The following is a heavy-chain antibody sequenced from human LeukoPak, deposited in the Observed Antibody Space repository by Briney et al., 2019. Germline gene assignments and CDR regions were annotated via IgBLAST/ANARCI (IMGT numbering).Heavy chain of an antibody. D-gene: IGHD1-1*01. J-gene: IGHJ4*02. CDR1: GGSISSGGYS. CDR2: IYHSGST. CDR3: ARGGTGTTPFDY. V-gene: IGHV4-30-2*01. Sequence: SQTLSLTCAVSGGSISSGGYSWSWIRQPPGKGLEWIGYIYHSGSTYYNPSLKSRVTISVDRSKNQFSLKLSSVTAADTAVYYCARGGTGTTPFDYWGQGTLSPSPQ.